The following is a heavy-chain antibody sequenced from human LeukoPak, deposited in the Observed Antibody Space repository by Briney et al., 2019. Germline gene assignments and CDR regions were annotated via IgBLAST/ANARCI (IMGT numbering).Heavy chain of an antibody. V-gene: IGHV4-31*03. CDR1: GGSITAGGYF. D-gene: IGHD5-12*01. CDR3: AREDIPGRVTTILPY. CDR2: ISYSGST. J-gene: IGHJ4*02. Sequence: SETLSLTCTVSGGSITAGGYFWNWIRQHPGKGLECIGHISYSGSTYYTPSLKSRVTMSVGTSKNQFSLHLSSVTAADTAVYYCAREDIPGRVTTILPYWGRGTLVTVSS.